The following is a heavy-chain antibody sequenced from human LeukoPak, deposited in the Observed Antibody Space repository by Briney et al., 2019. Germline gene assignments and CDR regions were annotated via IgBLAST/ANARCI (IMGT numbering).Heavy chain of an antibody. V-gene: IGHV1-69*06. CDR3: ARGVAAARRGWFDP. CDR2: IIPIFGTA. CDR1: GGTFSSYA. Sequence: ASVKVACKASGGTFSSYAISWVRQAPGQGLEWMVGIIPIFGTANYAQKFQGRVTITADKSTSTAYMELSSLRSEDTAVYYCARGVAAARRGWFDPWGQGTLVTVSS. J-gene: IGHJ5*02. D-gene: IGHD6-13*01.